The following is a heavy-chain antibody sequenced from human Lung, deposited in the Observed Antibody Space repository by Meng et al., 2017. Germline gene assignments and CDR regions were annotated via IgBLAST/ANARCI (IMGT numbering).Heavy chain of an antibody. CDR2: INPNSGGT. CDR1: GYTFTAYY. V-gene: IGHV1-2*06. CDR3: AKALGWGSSPDY. J-gene: IGHJ4*02. D-gene: IGHD2-21*01. Sequence: QVQLVQSGADVKKPGASVHVSCKASGYTFTAYYIHWVRQAPGQGLEWMGRINPNSGGTNFAQKFQGRVIMTRDTSISTAYMELSSRGFDDTAVYYCAKALGWGSSPDYWGQGILVTVSS.